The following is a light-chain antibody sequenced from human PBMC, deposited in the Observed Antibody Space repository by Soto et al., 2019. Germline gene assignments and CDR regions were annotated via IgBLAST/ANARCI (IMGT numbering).Light chain of an antibody. CDR1: QNIPGC. CDR2: AAA. Sequence: DTQMTQSPSSLSESVGDRVTITCRASQNIPGCLNWFQQKPGKAPKLLIYAAARLQSGVPSRFSGSESWTDFTLTISSLQPEDVATYYCLQTSSAPRTFGQGTKVEIK. CDR3: LQTSSAPRT. J-gene: IGKJ1*01. V-gene: IGKV1-39*01.